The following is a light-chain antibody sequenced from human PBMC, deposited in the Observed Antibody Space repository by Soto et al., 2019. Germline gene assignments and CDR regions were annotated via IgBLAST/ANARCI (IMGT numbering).Light chain of an antibody. CDR3: QQTYTTPWT. V-gene: IGKV1-39*01. Sequence: DIQMTQSPSSLSASVGDRVTITCRASQNIDSYLNWYQQRPGKAPKLLIHDASSLQSGVPSRFSDRGSGTDFALTINSLQPEDFATIYCQQTYTTPWTFGQGTKVEIK. J-gene: IGKJ1*01. CDR2: DAS. CDR1: QNIDSY.